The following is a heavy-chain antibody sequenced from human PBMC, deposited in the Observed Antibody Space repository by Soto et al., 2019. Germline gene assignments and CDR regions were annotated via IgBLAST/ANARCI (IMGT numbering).Heavy chain of an antibody. CDR2: IRSKAYGGTT. J-gene: IGHJ4*02. CDR3: AKDLGDTSPVGFDF. D-gene: IGHD2-21*02. V-gene: IGHV3-49*05. Sequence: EVQLVESGGGLVKPGRSLRLSCTASGFTFGDYAMSWFRQAPGKGLEWVGFIRSKAYGGTTEYAASVKGRFTISRDDSKSIAYLQMNSLKTEDTAVYYCAKDLGDTSPVGFDFWGQGTLVTVSA. CDR1: GFTFGDYA.